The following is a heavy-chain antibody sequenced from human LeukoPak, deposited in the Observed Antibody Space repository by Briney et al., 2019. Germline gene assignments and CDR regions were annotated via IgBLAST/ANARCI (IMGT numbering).Heavy chain of an antibody. CDR1: GGTFSSYA. D-gene: IGHD3-22*01. Sequence: GASVKVSCKASGGTFSSYAISWVRQAPGQGLEWMGWISAYNGNTNYAQKLQGRVTMTTDTSTSTAYMELRSLRSDDTAVYYCARGGFGYYDSSVIPIGYWGQGTLVTVSS. CDR2: ISAYNGNT. J-gene: IGHJ4*02. CDR3: ARGGFGYYDSSVIPIGY. V-gene: IGHV1-18*01.